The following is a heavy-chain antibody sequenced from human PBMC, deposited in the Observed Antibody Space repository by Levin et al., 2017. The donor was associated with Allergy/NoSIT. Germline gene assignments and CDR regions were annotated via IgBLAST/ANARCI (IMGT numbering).Heavy chain of an antibody. J-gene: IGHJ4*02. D-gene: IGHD6-13*01. CDR3: ARDQTIAGAADY. CDR1: GFTFSSYW. CDR2: INSDGSST. Sequence: PGGSLRLSCAASGFTFSSYWMHWVRQAPGKGLVWVSRINSDGSSTSYADSVKGRFTISRDNAENTLYLQMNSLRAEDTAVYFCARDQTIAGAADYWGQGTLVTVSS. V-gene: IGHV3-74*01.